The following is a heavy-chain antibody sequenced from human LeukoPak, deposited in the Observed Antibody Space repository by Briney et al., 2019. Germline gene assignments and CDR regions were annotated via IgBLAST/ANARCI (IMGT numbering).Heavy chain of an antibody. J-gene: IGHJ4*02. V-gene: IGHV4-61*02. CDR3: ASSRSITIFGVVITPFDY. CDR2: INTSGST. Sequence: SETLSLTCTVSGGSISSGSYYWSWIRQPAGKGLEWIGRINTSGSTNYNPSLKSRVTISVDTSKNQFSLKLSSVTAADTAVYYCASSRSITIFGVVITPFDYWGQGTLVTVSS. CDR1: GGSISSGSYY. D-gene: IGHD3-3*01.